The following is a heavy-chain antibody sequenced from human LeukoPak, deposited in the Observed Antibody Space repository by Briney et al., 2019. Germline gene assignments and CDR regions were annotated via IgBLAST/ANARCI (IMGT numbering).Heavy chain of an antibody. V-gene: IGHV3-48*01. CDR1: GFTFSSYN. D-gene: IGHD3-22*01. CDR3: ARDFRGLYDSSGLDC. Sequence: PGGSLRLSCAASGFTFSSYNMNWVRQAPGKGLEWVSYISSGSTKYYADSVKGRFTISRDNAKNSLYLQMNSLRAEDTAVYYCARDFRGLYDSSGLDCWGQGTLVTVSS. CDR2: ISSGSTK. J-gene: IGHJ4*02.